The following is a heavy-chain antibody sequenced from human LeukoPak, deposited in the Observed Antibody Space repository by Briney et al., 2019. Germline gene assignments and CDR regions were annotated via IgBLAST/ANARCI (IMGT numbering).Heavy chain of an antibody. J-gene: IGHJ6*03. D-gene: IGHD2-2*01. CDR1: GGSISSSSYY. CDR3: ARRNTRYYYMDV. Sequence: SETLSLTCTVSGGSISSSSYYWGWIRQPPGKGLEWIGSIYYSGSTYYNPSLKSRVTISVDTSKNQFSLKLSSVTAADTAVYYCARRNTRYYYMDVWGKGTTVTVSS. V-gene: IGHV4-39*07. CDR2: IYYSGST.